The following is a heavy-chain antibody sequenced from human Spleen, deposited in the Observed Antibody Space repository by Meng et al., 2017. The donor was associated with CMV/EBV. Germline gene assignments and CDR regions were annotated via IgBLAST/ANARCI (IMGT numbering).Heavy chain of an antibody. CDR3: ARDATGYSSSWYDY. CDR2: ISAYNGNT. CDR1: GHTFTSYV. V-gene: IGHV1-18*01. D-gene: IGHD6-13*01. J-gene: IGHJ4*02. Sequence: VHVGESGVEVKKPAASVQVSCKASGHTFTSYVISWVRQASGQGLEWMGWISAYNGNTNYAQKLQGRVTMTTDTSTSTAYMKLRSLRSDDTAVYYCARDATGYSSSWYDYWGQGTLVTVSS.